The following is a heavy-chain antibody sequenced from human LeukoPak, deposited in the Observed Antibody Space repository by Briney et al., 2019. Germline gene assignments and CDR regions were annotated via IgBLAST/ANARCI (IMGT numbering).Heavy chain of an antibody. J-gene: IGHJ5*02. CDR3: ARHRGWFDP. V-gene: IGHV4-38-2*02. CDR1: GYSISSGYF. Sequence: PSETLSLTCTVSGYSISSGYFWGWIRQPPGKGLEWIGTIYHSGSTNYNPSLKSRVTISVDTSKNQFSLKLSSVTAADTAVYYCARHRGWFDPWGQGTLVTVSS. CDR2: IYHSGST.